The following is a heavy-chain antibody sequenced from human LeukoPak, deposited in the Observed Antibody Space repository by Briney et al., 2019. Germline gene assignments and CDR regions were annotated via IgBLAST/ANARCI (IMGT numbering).Heavy chain of an antibody. CDR2: IRYDGSNK. CDR1: GFTLSDYA. J-gene: IGHJ5*02. CDR3: AKVGLSGSRNSWFDP. D-gene: IGHD1-26*01. V-gene: IGHV3-30*02. Sequence: GGSLRLSCIVSGFTLSDYAMHWVRQAPGKGLEWVAFIRYDGSNKYYADSVKGRFTISRDNSKNTLYLQMNSLRAEDTAVYYCAKVGLSGSRNSWFDPWGQGTLVTVSS.